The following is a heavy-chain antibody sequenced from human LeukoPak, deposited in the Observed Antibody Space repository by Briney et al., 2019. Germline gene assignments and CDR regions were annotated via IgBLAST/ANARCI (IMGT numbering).Heavy chain of an antibody. CDR1: GFTFSSYA. V-gene: IGHV3-23*01. J-gene: IGHJ4*02. CDR3: AKSRDGYNPSYFDY. Sequence: PGGSLRLSCAASGFTFSSYAMSWVRQAPGKGLEWASVISGNGGSTHYADSVKGRFTISRDNSKNTLYLQMNSLRAEDTAVYYCAKSRDGYNPSYFDYWGQGTLVTVSS. D-gene: IGHD5-24*01. CDR2: ISGNGGST.